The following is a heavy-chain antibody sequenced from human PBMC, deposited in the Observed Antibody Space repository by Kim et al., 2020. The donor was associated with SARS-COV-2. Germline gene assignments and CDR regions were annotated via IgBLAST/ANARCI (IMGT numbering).Heavy chain of an antibody. V-gene: IGHV3-53*01. Sequence: GGSLRLSCAASGLTVSNVYMSWVRQRPGKGLEWVSMIFSGGDTFYADSVKGRINISRDSSQNSLYLQMNSLRGEDAARYYCRKGGDGFEFWGQGAQVPVSS. J-gene: IGHJ4*02. CDR3: RKGGDGFEF. CDR2: IFSGGDT. CDR1: GLTVSNVY.